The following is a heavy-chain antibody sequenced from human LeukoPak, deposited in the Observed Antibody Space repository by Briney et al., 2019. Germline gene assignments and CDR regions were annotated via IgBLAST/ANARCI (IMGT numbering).Heavy chain of an antibody. D-gene: IGHD1-26*01. CDR3: AKVSIVGATPEGFDY. V-gene: IGHV3-43*02. Sequence: GGSLRLSCAASGFTFDDYAMHWVRHAPGKGREWVSLISGDGGSTYYADSVKGRFTISRDNSKNSLYLQMNSLRTEDTALYYCAKVSIVGATPEGFDYWGQGTLVTVSS. CDR1: GFTFDDYA. J-gene: IGHJ4*02. CDR2: ISGDGGST.